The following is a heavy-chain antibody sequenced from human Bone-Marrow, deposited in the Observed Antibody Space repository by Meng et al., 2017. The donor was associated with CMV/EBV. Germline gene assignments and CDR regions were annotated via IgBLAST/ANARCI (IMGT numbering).Heavy chain of an antibody. CDR2: IIPIFGTA. D-gene: IGHD2-2*01. V-gene: IGHV1-69*05. CDR3: AGDTLSYCSSTSCYLSN. CDR1: GGTFSSYA. Sequence: SVKVSCKASGGTFSSYAISWVRQAPGQGLEWMGGIIPIFGTANYAQKFQGRVTITTDESTSTAYMELSSLRSEDTAVYYCAGDTLSYCSSTSCYLSNWGQGTLVTVSS. J-gene: IGHJ4*02.